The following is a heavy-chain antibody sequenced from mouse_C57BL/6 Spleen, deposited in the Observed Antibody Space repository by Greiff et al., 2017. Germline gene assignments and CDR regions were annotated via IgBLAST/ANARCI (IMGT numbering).Heavy chain of an antibody. D-gene: IGHD1-1*01. J-gene: IGHJ4*01. CDR1: GYTFTSYW. V-gene: IGHV1-52*01. CDR2: IDPSDSET. CDR3: ARRRGSNAMDY. Sequence: VQLQQPGAELVRPGSSVKLSCKASGYTFTSYWMHWVKQRPIQGLEWIGNIDPSDSETHYNQKFKDKATLTVDKSSSKAYMQLSSLTSEDSAVYYCARRRGSNAMDYWGQGTSVTVSS.